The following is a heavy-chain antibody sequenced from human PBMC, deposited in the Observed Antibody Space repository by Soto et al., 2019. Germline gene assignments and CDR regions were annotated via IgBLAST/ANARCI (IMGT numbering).Heavy chain of an antibody. J-gene: IGHJ4*02. CDR1: GGSISSYY. Sequence: PSETLSLTCTVSGGSISSYYWSWIRQPPGKGLEWIGYIYYSGSTNYNPSLKSRVTISVDTSKNQFSLKLSSVTAADTDVYYCARRVYGHFDYWGQGTLVTVSS. CDR2: IYYSGST. D-gene: IGHD4-17*01. CDR3: ARRVYGHFDY. V-gene: IGHV4-59*08.